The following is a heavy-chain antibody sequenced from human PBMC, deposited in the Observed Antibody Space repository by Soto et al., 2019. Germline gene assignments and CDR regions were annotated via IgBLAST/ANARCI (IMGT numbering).Heavy chain of an antibody. D-gene: IGHD4-17*01. J-gene: IGHJ1*01. V-gene: IGHV3-7*01. CDR2: IKQDGSEK. CDR1: GFTFSSYW. Sequence: GGSLRLSCAASGFTFSSYWMSWVRQAPGKGLEWVANIKQDGSEKYYVDSVKGRFTISRDNAKNSLYLQMNSLRAEDTAVYYCATPPLDYGDGEYFQHWGQGTLVTVSS. CDR3: ATPPLDYGDGEYFQH.